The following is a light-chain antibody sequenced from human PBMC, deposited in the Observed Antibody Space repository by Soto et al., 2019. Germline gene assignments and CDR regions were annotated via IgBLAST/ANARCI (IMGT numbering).Light chain of an antibody. V-gene: IGKV1-33*01. CDR1: QNINNY. Sequence: IHVTQSPSSLSASVVDRVSLTCQASQNINNYLNWYQQKPGRAPKLLIYDASNLEAGVPSRFRGSGSGTDFTFTISRLQPEDIATYYCQQYENLPTFGQGTRLENK. CDR2: DAS. J-gene: IGKJ5*01. CDR3: QQYENLPT.